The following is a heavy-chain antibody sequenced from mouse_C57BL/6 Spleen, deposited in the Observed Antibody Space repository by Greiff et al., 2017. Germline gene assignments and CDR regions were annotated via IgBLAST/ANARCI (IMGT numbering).Heavy chain of an antibody. D-gene: IGHD2-1*01. Sequence: QVQLKESGAELARHGASVKMSCKASGYTFTSYTMHWVKQRPGQGLEWIGYINPSSGYTKYNQKFKDKATLTADKSSSTAYMQLSSLTSEDSAVYYCARGGIYFFDYWGQGTTLTVSS. CDR3: ARGGIYFFDY. CDR1: GYTFTSYT. J-gene: IGHJ2*01. CDR2: INPSSGYT. V-gene: IGHV1-4*01.